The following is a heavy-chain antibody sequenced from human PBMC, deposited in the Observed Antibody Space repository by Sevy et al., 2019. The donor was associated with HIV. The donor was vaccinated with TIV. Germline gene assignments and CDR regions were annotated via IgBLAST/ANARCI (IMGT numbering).Heavy chain of an antibody. D-gene: IGHD3-16*01. CDR2: ISGRSGNT. J-gene: IGHJ4*02. CDR1: GFTFSSYA. CDR3: ARYWGRDGHSIDY. V-gene: IGHV3-23*01. Sequence: GGSLRLSCAASGFTFSSYAMSWVRQAPGKGLEWVSAISGRSGNTYYADSVKGRFTISRDNSKNTLYLQMNSLRVEDTAVYYCARYWGRDGHSIDYWGQGTLVTVSS.